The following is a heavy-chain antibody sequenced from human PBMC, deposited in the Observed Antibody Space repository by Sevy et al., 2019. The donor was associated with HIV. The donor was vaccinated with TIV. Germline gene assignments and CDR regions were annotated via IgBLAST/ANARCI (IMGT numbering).Heavy chain of an antibody. V-gene: IGHV1-18*01. D-gene: IGHD3-3*01. CDR2: ISAYNGNT. CDR1: GYTFTSYG. Sequence: ASVKVSCKASGYTFTSYGISWVRQAPGQGLEWMGWISAYNGNTNYAQKLQGRVTMTTDTSTSTVYMELRSLRSDDTAVYYCARAPYYDFWSGYFGNYGMDVWGQGTTVTVSS. CDR3: ARAPYYDFWSGYFGNYGMDV. J-gene: IGHJ6*02.